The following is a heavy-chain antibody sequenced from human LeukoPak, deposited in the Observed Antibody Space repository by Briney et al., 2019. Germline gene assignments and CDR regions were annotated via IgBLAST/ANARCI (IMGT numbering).Heavy chain of an antibody. CDR1: GYTFTSYD. V-gene: IGHV1-8*03. CDR3: AASTAYCTNGVCYGKYYYYYMDV. D-gene: IGHD2-8*01. CDR2: MNPNSGNT. Sequence: GASVKVSCKASGYTFTSYDINWVRQATGQGLEWMGWMNPNSGNTGYAQKFQERVTITRDMSTSTAYMELSSLRSEDTAVYYCAASTAYCTNGVCYGKYYYYYMDVWGKGTTVTISS. J-gene: IGHJ6*03.